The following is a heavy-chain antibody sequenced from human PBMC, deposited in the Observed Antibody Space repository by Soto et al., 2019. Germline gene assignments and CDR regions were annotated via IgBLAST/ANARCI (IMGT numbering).Heavy chain of an antibody. D-gene: IGHD6-19*01. J-gene: IGHJ4*02. Sequence: QVQLVQSGAEVRKPGASVKVSCKSSGYTFTNYAMHWVRQAPGQGLEWMGWINAGNGNTKYSQKFQGRVTITRDTSASPAYMEVASLRTEDTAVYYCARLGVEAVAADNCGQGTLVTVSS. CDR2: INAGNGNT. CDR3: ARLGVEAVAADN. V-gene: IGHV1-3*01. CDR1: GYTFTNYA.